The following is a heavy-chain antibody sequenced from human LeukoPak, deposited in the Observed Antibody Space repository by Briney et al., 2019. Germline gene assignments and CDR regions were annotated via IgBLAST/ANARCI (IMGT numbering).Heavy chain of an antibody. CDR2: IIPLYDIS. CDR1: GGTFSNYA. CDR3: AREEAMEYYYYYGMDV. D-gene: IGHD5-18*01. J-gene: IGHJ6*02. V-gene: IGHV1-69*04. Sequence: GASVKVSCKASGGTFSNYAISWVRQAPGQGLEWMGRIIPLYDISDYAQKLQDRVTITADKSTKIANMEVSSLRSEDTAVYYCAREEAMEYYYYYGMDVWGQGTTVTVSS.